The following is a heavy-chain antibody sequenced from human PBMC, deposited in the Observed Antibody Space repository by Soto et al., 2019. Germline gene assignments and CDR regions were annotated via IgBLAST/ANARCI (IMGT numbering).Heavy chain of an antibody. CDR1: GGSISSYY. CDR3: AREVDYYYGMDV. Sequence: KLPETLSLTCTVSGGSISSYYWSWIRQPPGKGLEWIGYIYYSGSTNYNPSLKSRVTISVDTSKNQFSLKLSSVTAADTAVYYCAREVDYYYGMDVWGQGTTVTVSS. CDR2: IYYSGST. J-gene: IGHJ6*02. V-gene: IGHV4-59*01.